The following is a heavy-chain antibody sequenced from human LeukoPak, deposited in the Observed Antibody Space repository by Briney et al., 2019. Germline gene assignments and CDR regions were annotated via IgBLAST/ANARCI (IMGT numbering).Heavy chain of an antibody. V-gene: IGHV3-7*01. CDR2: IKQNGSEK. J-gene: IGHJ4*02. CDR3: ARAAR. CDR1: GFIFRNHW. Sequence: PGGALMLSCGVSGFIFRNHWMSWVRQATGRGLEWVASIKQNGSEKSYVDSVKGRFTISRDNAKNSLYLQMNSLRPEDTAMYYCARAARWGQGTQVPVSS.